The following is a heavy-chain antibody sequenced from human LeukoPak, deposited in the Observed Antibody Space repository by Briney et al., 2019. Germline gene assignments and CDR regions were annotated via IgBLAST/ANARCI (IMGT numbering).Heavy chain of an antibody. D-gene: IGHD3-9*01. CDR2: INAGNGKA. Sequence: ASVKVSCKASGYIFTNYAIHWVRQAPGQRLEWMGWINAGNGKANYSQKFRGRVTLTRDTSASTAYMELSSLRSADTAVYHCARGYYDLLTGHVVTYYFDYWGQGTLVTVSS. V-gene: IGHV1-3*01. CDR3: ARGYYDLLTGHVVTYYFDY. J-gene: IGHJ4*02. CDR1: GYIFTNYA.